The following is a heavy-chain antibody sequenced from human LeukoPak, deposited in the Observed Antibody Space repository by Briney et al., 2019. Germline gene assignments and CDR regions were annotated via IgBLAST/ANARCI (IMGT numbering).Heavy chain of an antibody. V-gene: IGHV4-59*08. D-gene: IGHD2-2*02. J-gene: IGHJ6*03. CDR2: IYSGGST. CDR1: GGSLNSHY. Sequence: SDTLSLTCTVSGGSLNSHYLNWIRQPPGRGLEWIGYIYSGGSTSYNPSLKSRVTISEDTPNTHFSLKVTSMTAADTAVYYCARGAYCSSTSCYTNQANYYYYYYMDVWGKGTTVTVSS. CDR3: ARGAYCSSTSCYTNQANYYYYYYMDV.